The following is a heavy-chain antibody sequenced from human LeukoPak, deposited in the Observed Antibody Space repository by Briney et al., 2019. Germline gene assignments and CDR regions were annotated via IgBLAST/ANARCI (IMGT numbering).Heavy chain of an antibody. CDR1: GFTFSTYA. V-gene: IGHV3-23*01. Sequence: AGGSLRLSCAASGFTFSTYAMTWVRQVPGKGLECVSIISGSGDTYYADSVKGRFTISRDNAKNSLYLQMNSLRAEDTAVYYCARDLGPDSDYWGQGTLVTVSS. D-gene: IGHD7-27*01. CDR2: ISGSGDT. CDR3: ARDLGPDSDY. J-gene: IGHJ4*02.